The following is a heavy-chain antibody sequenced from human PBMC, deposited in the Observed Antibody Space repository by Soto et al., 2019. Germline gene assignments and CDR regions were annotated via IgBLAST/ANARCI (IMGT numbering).Heavy chain of an antibody. J-gene: IGHJ5*02. Sequence: QVQLVQSGAEVKKPGASVKVSCKTSGYTFRSYSISWVRQAPGQGLEWMGWINVYNGNKKYAQNLQGRVTMTTDTSTSTAYMELRSLRSDDTAMYYCARDLAVGWFDPWGQGTLVTVSS. V-gene: IGHV1-18*01. CDR2: INVYNGNK. CDR1: GYTFRSYS. D-gene: IGHD2-2*01. CDR3: ARDLAVGWFDP.